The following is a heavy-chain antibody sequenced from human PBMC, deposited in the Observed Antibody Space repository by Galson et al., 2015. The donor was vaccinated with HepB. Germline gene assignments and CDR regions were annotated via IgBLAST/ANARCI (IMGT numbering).Heavy chain of an antibody. CDR3: TTDVYYSTYWSWLDP. V-gene: IGHV3-15*01. CDR1: GFNFSPYS. Sequence: SLRLSCAVSGFNFSPYSMNWVRQAPGMGLEWVGRIKSKTDGETTDYAAPVKGRFTISRDDSKNRLYLQMNSLKTEDTAVYYCTTDVYYSTYWSWLDPWGQGILVTVSS. D-gene: IGHD2-8*02. CDR2: IKSKTDGETT. J-gene: IGHJ5*02.